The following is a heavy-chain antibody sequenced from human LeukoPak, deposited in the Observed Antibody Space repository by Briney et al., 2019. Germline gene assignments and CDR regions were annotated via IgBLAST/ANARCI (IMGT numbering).Heavy chain of an antibody. J-gene: IGHJ5*02. D-gene: IGHD3-10*01. V-gene: IGHV1-18*01. CDR3: ARARLRFGELSWYWFDP. Sequence: ASVKVPCKASGYTFTSYGISWVRQAPGQGLEWMGWISAYNGNTNYAQKLQGRVTMTTDTSTSTAYMELRSLRSDDTAVYYCARARLRFGELSWYWFDPWGQGTLVTVSS. CDR1: GYTFTSYG. CDR2: ISAYNGNT.